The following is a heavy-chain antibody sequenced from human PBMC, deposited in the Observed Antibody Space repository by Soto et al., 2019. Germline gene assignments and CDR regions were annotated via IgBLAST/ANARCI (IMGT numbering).Heavy chain of an antibody. V-gene: IGHV1-69*12. J-gene: IGHJ3*02. D-gene: IGHD3-22*01. CDR2: IIPVFGTA. CDR1: GATLNTFINYG. Sequence: QVPLVQSGAEVKKPGSSVKVSCKASGATLNTFINYGITWVRQAPGQGLEWMGGIIPVFGTANYAQKFQDRVTISADESTRTAYMELSSPRSEDTAVYYCARGAATKIVVVMYDACEIWGQGTMVTVSS. CDR3: ARGAATKIVVVMYDACEI.